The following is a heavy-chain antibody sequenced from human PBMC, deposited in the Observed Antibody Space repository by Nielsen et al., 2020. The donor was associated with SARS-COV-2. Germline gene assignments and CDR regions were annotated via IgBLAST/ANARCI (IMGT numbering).Heavy chain of an antibody. CDR1: GFTFSSYS. Sequence: GESLKISCAASGFTFSSYSMNWVRQAPGKGLEWVSSISSSSSYIYYADSVKGRFTISRDNAKNSLYLQMNSLRAEDTAVYYCAREMVSYFDYWGQGTLVTVSS. V-gene: IGHV3-21*01. J-gene: IGHJ4*02. CDR3: AREMVSYFDY. CDR2: ISSSSSYI. D-gene: IGHD3-10*01.